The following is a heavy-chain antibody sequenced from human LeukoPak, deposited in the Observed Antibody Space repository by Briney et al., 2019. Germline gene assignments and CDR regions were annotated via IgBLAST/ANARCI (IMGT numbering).Heavy chain of an antibody. CDR2: INPSSGGT. CDR1: GYTFTGYY. CDR3: AAVLNYYDSSGYAY. V-gene: IGHV1-2*02. Sequence: ASVKVSCKASGYTFTGYYMHWVRQAPGQGLEWMGWINPSSGGTNYAQKFQGRVTMTRDTSISTAYMELSRLRSDDTAVYSCAAVLNYYDSSGYAYWGQGTLVTVSS. J-gene: IGHJ4*02. D-gene: IGHD3-22*01.